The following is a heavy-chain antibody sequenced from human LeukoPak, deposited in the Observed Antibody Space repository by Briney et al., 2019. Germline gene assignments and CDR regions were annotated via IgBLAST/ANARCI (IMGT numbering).Heavy chain of an antibody. V-gene: IGHV1-8*01. Sequence: GASVKVSCTASGYTFTSYDINWVRQATGQGLEWMGWMNPNSGNTGYAQKFQGRVTMTRNTSISTAYMELSSLRSEDTAVYYCARSCVGSSGWYFLYYGMDVWGQGTTVTVSS. CDR1: GYTFTSYD. D-gene: IGHD6-19*01. J-gene: IGHJ6*02. CDR3: ARSCVGSSGWYFLYYGMDV. CDR2: MNPNSGNT.